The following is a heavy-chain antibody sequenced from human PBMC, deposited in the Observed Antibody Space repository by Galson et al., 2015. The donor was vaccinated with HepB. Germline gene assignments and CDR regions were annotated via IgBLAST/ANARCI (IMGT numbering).Heavy chain of an antibody. J-gene: IGHJ4*02. V-gene: IGHV3-30-3*01. CDR1: GFTFSSYA. D-gene: IGHD3-10*01. CDR3: ARDLMVRGVVTDY. CDR2: ISYDGSNK. Sequence: SLRLSCAASGFTFSSYAMHWVRQAPGKGLEWVAVISYDGSNKYYADSVKGRFTISRDNSKDTLYLQMNSLRAEDTAVYYCARDLMVRGVVTDYWGQGTLVTVSS.